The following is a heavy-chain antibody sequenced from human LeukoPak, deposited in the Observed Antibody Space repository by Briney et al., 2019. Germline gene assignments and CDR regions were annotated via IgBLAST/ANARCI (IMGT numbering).Heavy chain of an antibody. D-gene: IGHD3-10*01. CDR2: ISSSSSYI. Sequence: PGGSLRLSCAASGFTFSSYSMNWVRQAPGKGLEWVSSISSSSSYIYYADSVKGRFTISRDNAKNSLYLQMNSLRAEDTAVYYCAPPTITMVRVDYWGQGTLVTVSS. V-gene: IGHV3-21*01. CDR3: APPTITMVRVDY. CDR1: GFTFSSYS. J-gene: IGHJ4*02.